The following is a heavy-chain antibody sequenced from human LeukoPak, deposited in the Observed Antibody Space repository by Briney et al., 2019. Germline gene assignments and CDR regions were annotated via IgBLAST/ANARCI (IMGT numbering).Heavy chain of an antibody. CDR2: INPSGGST. CDR1: GYTFTGYY. V-gene: IGHV1-46*01. CDR3: ARDFLRYYYDSSGPRKYDAFDI. J-gene: IGHJ3*02. Sequence: GASVKVSCKASGYTFTGYYMHWVRQAPGQGLEWMGIINPSGGSTSYAQKFQGRVTMTRDTSTSTVYMELSSLRSEDTAVYYCARDFLRYYYDSSGPRKYDAFDIWGQGTMVTVSS. D-gene: IGHD3-22*01.